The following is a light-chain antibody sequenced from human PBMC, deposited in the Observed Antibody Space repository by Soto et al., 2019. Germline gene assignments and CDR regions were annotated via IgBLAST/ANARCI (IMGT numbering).Light chain of an antibody. V-gene: IGLV2-23*01. CDR1: SDDVGAYNS. CDR3: CSSAPESTYV. CDR2: KGT. Sequence: QSVLAQPASVSGSPGQSITISCTGTSDDVGAYNSVSWYQQLPHKAPQVILYKGTQRPSGVSSRFSGSTSGNAASLTISGLQADAEADDFCCSSAPESTYVFGTGTKLTVL. J-gene: IGLJ1*01.